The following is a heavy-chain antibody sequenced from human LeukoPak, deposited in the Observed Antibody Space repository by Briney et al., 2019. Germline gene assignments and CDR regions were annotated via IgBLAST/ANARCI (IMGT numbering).Heavy chain of an antibody. D-gene: IGHD5-12*01. CDR2: IYYSGST. CDR1: GGSISSYY. Sequence: PSETLSLTCTVSGGSISSYYWSWIRQPPGKGLEWIGYIYYSGSTNYNPSLKSRVTISVDTSKNQFSLKLSSVTAADTAVYYCARDLRGYDFLWGQGTLVTVSS. J-gene: IGHJ4*02. V-gene: IGHV4-59*01. CDR3: ARDLRGYDFL.